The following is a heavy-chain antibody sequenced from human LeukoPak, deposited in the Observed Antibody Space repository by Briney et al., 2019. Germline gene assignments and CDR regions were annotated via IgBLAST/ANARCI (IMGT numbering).Heavy chain of an antibody. D-gene: IGHD6-13*01. J-gene: IGHJ4*02. Sequence: GGSLRLSCATSGFTFSSYDMHWGRQAPGMGLEWVAFIRYDGSNKYYADSVKGRFTISRDNSKNTLYLQMNSLRAEDTAVYYCAIPGIAAAGTFDYWGQGTLVTVSS. CDR2: IRYDGSNK. V-gene: IGHV3-30*02. CDR1: GFTFSSYD. CDR3: AIPGIAAAGTFDY.